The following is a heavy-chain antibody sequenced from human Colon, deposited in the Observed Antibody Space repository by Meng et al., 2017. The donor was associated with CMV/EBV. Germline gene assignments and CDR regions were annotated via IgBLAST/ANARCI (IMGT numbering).Heavy chain of an antibody. CDR1: GYTFTNYG. J-gene: IGHJ1*01. D-gene: IGHD1-26*01. CDR2: ISAYTGDT. V-gene: IGHV1-18*01. Sequence: QVRLVQSGAEVTKPGGSVEVSCKASGYTFTNYGISWERQAPGQGLEWMGWISAYTGDTYYAQKFQGRVTMTTDTSTSTAYMELRSLRSDDTAVYYCVRESQSGSYIYLQHWGQGTLVTVSS. CDR3: VRESQSGSYIYLQH.